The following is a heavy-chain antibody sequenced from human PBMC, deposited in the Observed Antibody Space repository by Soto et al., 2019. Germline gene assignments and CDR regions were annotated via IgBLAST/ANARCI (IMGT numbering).Heavy chain of an antibody. CDR2: MNPDSGNT. CDR1: GYTFTNYD. CDR3: ARDSEQQLGSFYYYGMDV. V-gene: IGHV1-8*01. D-gene: IGHD6-13*01. Sequence: ASVKVSCKASGYTFTNYDIHWLRQATGQGLEWMGWMNPDSGNTGQPKQFQGRVTMTRDTSISTAYMEMSSLRSEDTAVYYCARDSEQQLGSFYYYGMDVWGQGTTVTVSS. J-gene: IGHJ6*02.